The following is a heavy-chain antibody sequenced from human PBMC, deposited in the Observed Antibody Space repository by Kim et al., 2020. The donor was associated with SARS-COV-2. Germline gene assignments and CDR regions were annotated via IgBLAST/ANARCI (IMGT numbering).Heavy chain of an antibody. V-gene: IGHV3-30*04. CDR3: ARDRSGSYSFWFDP. CDR2: ISYDGSNK. D-gene: IGHD1-26*01. J-gene: IGHJ5*02. CDR1: GFTFSSYA. Sequence: SLRLSCAASGFTFSSYAMHWVRQAPGKGLEWVAVISYDGSNKYYADSVKGRFTISRDNSKNTLYLQMNSLRAEDTAVYYCARDRSGSYSFWFDPWGQGTLVTVSS.